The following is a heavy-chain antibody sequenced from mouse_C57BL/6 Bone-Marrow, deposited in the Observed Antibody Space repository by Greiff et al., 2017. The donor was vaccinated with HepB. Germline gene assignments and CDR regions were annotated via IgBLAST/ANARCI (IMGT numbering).Heavy chain of an antibody. Sequence: QVQLQQPGAELVKPGASVKLSCKASGYTFTSYWMQWVKQRPGQGLEWIGEIDPSDSYTNYNQKFKGKATLTVDTSSSTAYMQLSSLTSEDSAVYYCAREGLFMTTVVEYYFDYWGQGTTLTVSS. D-gene: IGHD1-1*01. CDR2: IDPSDSYT. CDR1: GYTFTSYW. J-gene: IGHJ2*01. V-gene: IGHV1-50*01. CDR3: AREGLFMTTVVEYYFDY.